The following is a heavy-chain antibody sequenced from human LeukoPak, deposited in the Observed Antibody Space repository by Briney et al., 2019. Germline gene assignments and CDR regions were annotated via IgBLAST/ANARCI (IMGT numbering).Heavy chain of an antibody. J-gene: IGHJ4*02. V-gene: IGHV3-21*01. CDR3: ARGRYSSGQYFDY. CDR1: GFTFSNYS. Sequence: PGGSLRLSCAASGFTFSNYSMNWVRQAPGKGLEWVSSISSSSRYIYYADSVKGRFTISRDDAKNSLYLQMNSLRAEDTAIYYCARGRYSSGQYFDYWGQGTLVTVSS. D-gene: IGHD6-19*01. CDR2: ISSSSRYI.